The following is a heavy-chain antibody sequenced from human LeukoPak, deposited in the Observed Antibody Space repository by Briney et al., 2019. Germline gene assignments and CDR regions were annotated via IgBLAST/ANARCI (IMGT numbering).Heavy chain of an antibody. CDR1: GGSITQTNW. Sequence: SETLSPTCDVSGGSITQTNWTWVRQPPGKALEWIGEVNLQGSTNYNPSLMGRVAISVDTSENHVSLQLTSVTAADTAVYYCAREGGPYRPLDYSGQGTLVTVS. CDR3: AREGGPYRPLDY. J-gene: IGHJ4*02. V-gene: IGHV4-4*02. D-gene: IGHD3-16*01. CDR2: VNLQGST.